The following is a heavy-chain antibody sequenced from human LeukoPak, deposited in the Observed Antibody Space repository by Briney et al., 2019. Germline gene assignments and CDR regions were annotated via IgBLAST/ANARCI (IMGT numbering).Heavy chain of an antibody. J-gene: IGHJ5*02. CDR1: GYTFTSYG. V-gene: IGHV1-8*03. CDR2: MNPNSGNT. Sequence: GASVKVSCKASGYTFTSYGISWVRQAPGQGLEWMGWMNPNSGNTGYAQKFQGRVTITRNTSISTAYMELSSLRSEDTAVYYCARGTYRFDPWGQGTLVTVSS. CDR3: ARGTYRFDP.